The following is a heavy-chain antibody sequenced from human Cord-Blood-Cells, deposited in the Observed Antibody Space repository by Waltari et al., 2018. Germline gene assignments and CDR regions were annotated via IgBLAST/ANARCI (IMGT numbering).Heavy chain of an antibody. D-gene: IGHD3-22*01. V-gene: IGHV3-30*04. CDR1: GFTFSSYA. CDR3: ARAGYDSSGYYFDY. Sequence: QVQLVESGGGVVQPGRSLRLSCAASGFTFSSYAMHWVRPAPGKGLEWVAVISYDGSNKYYADSVKGRFTISRDNSKNTLYLQMNSLRAEDTAVYYCARAGYDSSGYYFDYWGQGTLVTVSS. J-gene: IGHJ4*02. CDR2: ISYDGSNK.